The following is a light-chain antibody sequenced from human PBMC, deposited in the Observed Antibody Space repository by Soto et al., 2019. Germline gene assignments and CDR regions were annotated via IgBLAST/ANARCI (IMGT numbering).Light chain of an antibody. Sequence: EIVMTQSPATLSVSPGERATLSCSASQSVSSNLAWYQQKPGQAPRLLIYGASTRDTGIPARFSGSGSGTEFTLTISSLQSEDFAVYYCQQYNNWPPMAFGQGTKVEIK. CDR3: QQYNNWPPMA. V-gene: IGKV3-15*01. CDR1: QSVSSN. J-gene: IGKJ1*01. CDR2: GAS.